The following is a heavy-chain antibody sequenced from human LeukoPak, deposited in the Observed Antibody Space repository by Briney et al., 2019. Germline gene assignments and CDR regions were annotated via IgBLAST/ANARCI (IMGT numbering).Heavy chain of an antibody. CDR1: GPTITSYT. CDR3: AVNSYAYCGGDCSFAY. V-gene: IGHV1-69*02. J-gene: IGHJ4*02. CDR2: ILPMLGIA. Sequence: SVKPCCKASGPTITSYTINWVRQAPGQGLEWRGRILPMLGIANYARKFQGRVTITADKSTTTGYMELSSLRSEDTAMYYCAVNSYAYCGGDCSFAYWGQGTLVTVSS. D-gene: IGHD2-21*02.